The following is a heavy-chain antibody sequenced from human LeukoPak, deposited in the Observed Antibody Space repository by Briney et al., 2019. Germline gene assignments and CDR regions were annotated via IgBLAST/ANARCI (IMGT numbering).Heavy chain of an antibody. Sequence: PGGSLRLSCAASGFTFSSYWMSWVRQAPGKGLEWVANIKQDGSEKYYVDSVKGRFTISRDNAKNSLYLQMNSLRAEDTAVYYCARDRGYGGNSDFDYWGQGTLVTVSS. CDR3: ARDRGYGGNSDFDY. J-gene: IGHJ4*02. D-gene: IGHD4-23*01. CDR2: IKQDGSEK. V-gene: IGHV3-7*01. CDR1: GFTFSSYW.